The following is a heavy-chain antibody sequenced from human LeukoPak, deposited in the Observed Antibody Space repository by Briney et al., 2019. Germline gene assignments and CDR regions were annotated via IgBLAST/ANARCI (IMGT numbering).Heavy chain of an antibody. J-gene: IGHJ4*02. CDR2: ISGSGGST. CDR3: TTRGGSFSIFDY. V-gene: IGHV3-23*01. Sequence: GGSLRLSCSASGFTFSSYAMSWVRQAPGKGLEWVSAISGSGGSTYYADSVKGRFTISRDNSKNTLYLQMNSLKTEDTAVYYCTTRGGSFSIFDYWGQGTLVTVSS. D-gene: IGHD1-26*01. CDR1: GFTFSSYA.